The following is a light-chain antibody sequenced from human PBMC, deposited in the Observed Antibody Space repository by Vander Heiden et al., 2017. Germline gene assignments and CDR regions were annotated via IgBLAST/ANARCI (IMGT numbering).Light chain of an antibody. J-gene: IGKJ2*01. Sequence: IVMTQTAESMEVALGERATINCKSSQSVLHSSNNKNYLAWYQQKPGQPPKLLIYWASTRESGVPDRFSGSGSGTDFTLAISSLQAQDVAVYYCQQYYTAPHTFGQGTKLEIK. CDR2: WAS. CDR3: QQYYTAPHT. V-gene: IGKV4-1*01. CDR1: QSVLHSSNNKNY.